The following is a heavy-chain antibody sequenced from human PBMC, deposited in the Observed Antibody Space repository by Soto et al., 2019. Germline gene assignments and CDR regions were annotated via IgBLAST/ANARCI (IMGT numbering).Heavy chain of an antibody. CDR2: IYYSGST. Sequence: QLQLQESGPGLVKPSETLSLTCTVSGGSISSSSYYWGWIRQPPGKGLEWIGSIYYSGSTYYNPSLKSRVTISVDTSKNQFSLKLSSVTAADTAVYYCARHGGARLRFLEWLGGFDPWGQGTLVTVSS. D-gene: IGHD3-3*01. CDR3: ARHGGARLRFLEWLGGFDP. J-gene: IGHJ5*02. CDR1: GGSISSSSYY. V-gene: IGHV4-39*01.